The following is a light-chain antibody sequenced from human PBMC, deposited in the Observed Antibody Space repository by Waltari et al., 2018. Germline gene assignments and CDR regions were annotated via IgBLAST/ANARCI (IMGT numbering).Light chain of an antibody. J-gene: IGKJ1*01. V-gene: IGKV4-1*01. Sequence: DIVMTQSPDSLAVSLGERATINWKSSQSVLYNSNSKNYLAWYQQKPGQPPKLLLYWASTRESGVPDRFSGSGSGTDFTLTISSLQAEDVAVYYCQQYYTTMWAFGQGTKVEIK. CDR3: QQYYTTMWA. CDR2: WAS. CDR1: QSVLYNSNSKNY.